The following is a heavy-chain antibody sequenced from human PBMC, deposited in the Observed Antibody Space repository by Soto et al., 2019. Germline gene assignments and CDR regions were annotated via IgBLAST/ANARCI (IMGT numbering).Heavy chain of an antibody. CDR3: ARARIQLWLVWFDP. J-gene: IGHJ5*02. V-gene: IGHV4-59*01. CDR1: GGSIISYY. D-gene: IGHD5-18*01. Sequence: PSETLSLTCTVSGGSIISYYWSWIRQPPGKGLEWIGYIYYSGSTNYNPSLKSRVTISVDTSKNQFSLKLSSVTAADKAVYYCARARIQLWLVWFDPWGQGTLVTVSS. CDR2: IYYSGST.